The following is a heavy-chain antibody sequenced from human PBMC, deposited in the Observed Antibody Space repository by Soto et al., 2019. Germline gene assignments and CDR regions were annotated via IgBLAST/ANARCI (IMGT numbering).Heavy chain of an antibody. CDR3: ARSSGYYYLEY. D-gene: IGHD3-22*01. Sequence: QVQLVQSGAEVKKPGASVKVSCKASGYTFTNYAMHWVRQDPGQRLEWMGWINAGNGNTKYSQQFQGRVTITRDTSASTAYMELSSLRSEDTAVYYCARSSGYYYLEYWGQGTLVTVSS. V-gene: IGHV1-3*01. CDR2: INAGNGNT. J-gene: IGHJ4*02. CDR1: GYTFTNYA.